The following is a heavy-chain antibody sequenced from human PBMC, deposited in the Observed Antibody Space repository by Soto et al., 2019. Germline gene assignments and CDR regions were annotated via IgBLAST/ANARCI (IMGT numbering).Heavy chain of an antibody. V-gene: IGHV4-39*01. D-gene: IGHD3-3*01. J-gene: IGHJ6*03. Sequence: QLQLQESGPGLVKPSETLSLTCTVSGGSISSSSYYWGWIRQPPGKGLEWIGSIYYSGSTYYNPSLKRRVTISVDTSKNQFSLKLSSVTAADTAVYYCARSYYDFWSGAWGYYYYMDVWGKGTTVTVSS. CDR3: ARSYYDFWSGAWGYYYYMDV. CDR2: IYYSGST. CDR1: GGSISSSSYY.